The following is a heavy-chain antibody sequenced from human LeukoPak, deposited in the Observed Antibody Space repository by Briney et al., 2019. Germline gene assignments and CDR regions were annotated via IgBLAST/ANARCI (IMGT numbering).Heavy chain of an antibody. CDR2: ITGGGGST. V-gene: IGHV3-23*01. Sequence: GGSLRLSCAASGFTFSSYGMHWVRQAPGKGLEWVSLITGGGGSTDYADSVKGRFTISRDNSKNTLYLQMNSLRVEDTATYYCAKDGRSGAPFDRWGQGTVLTVSS. CDR1: GFTFSSYG. J-gene: IGHJ4*02. CDR3: AKDGRSGAPFDR. D-gene: IGHD3-3*01.